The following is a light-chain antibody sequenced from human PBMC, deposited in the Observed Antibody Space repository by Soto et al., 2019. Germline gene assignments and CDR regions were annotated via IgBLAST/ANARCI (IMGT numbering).Light chain of an antibody. CDR2: LNSDGSH. V-gene: IGLV4-69*01. Sequence: QPVLTQSPSASASLGASVKLTCTLSSGHSSYAIAWHQQQPEKGPRYLMKLNSDGSHSKGDGITDRFSGSSSGAERYLTISSLQSEDEADYYCQTWGTGIQLFGGGTKLTVL. CDR3: QTWGTGIQL. J-gene: IGLJ2*01. CDR1: SGHSSYA.